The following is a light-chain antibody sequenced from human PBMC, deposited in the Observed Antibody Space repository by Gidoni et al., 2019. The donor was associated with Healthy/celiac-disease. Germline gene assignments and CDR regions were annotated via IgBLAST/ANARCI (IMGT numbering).Light chain of an antibody. J-gene: IGKJ2*01. CDR1: QSVLYSSNNKNY. CDR2: WAS. V-gene: IGKV4-1*01. CDR3: QQYYSTLMYT. Sequence: DIVMTQSPDLLAVSLGERATINCKSSQSVLYSSNNKNYLAWYQQKPGQPPKLLIYWASTRESGVPDRFSGSGSGTDFTLTISSLQAEDVAVYYCQQYYSTLMYTFGQGTKLEIK.